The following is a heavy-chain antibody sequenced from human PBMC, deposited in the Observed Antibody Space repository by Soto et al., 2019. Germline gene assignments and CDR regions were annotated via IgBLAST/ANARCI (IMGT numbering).Heavy chain of an antibody. CDR1: GHTFTYRY. CDR2: INPSGGST. J-gene: IGHJ5*02. D-gene: IGHD3-22*01. V-gene: IGHV1-46*01. CDR3: ARNYYDSSGYHWFDP. Sequence: GASVKVSCKASGHTFTYRYVHWVRQAPGQGLEWMGIINPSGGSTSYAQKFQGRVTMTRDTSTSTVYMELSSLRSEDTAVYYCARNYYDSSGYHWFDPWGQGTLVTAPQ.